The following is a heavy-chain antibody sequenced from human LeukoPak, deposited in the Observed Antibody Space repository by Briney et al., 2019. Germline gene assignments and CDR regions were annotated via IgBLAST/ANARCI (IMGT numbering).Heavy chain of an antibody. D-gene: IGHD1-14*01. J-gene: IGHJ4*02. CDR3: ARAPEYGLYYFDY. CDR1: AGSISSGSYY. V-gene: IGHV4-39*07. CDR2: IYYSGST. Sequence: SETLSLTCTVSAGSISSGSYYWGWIRQPPGKGLEWIGNIYYSGSTYYNPSLKSRVSISVDTSKNQFSLKLTSVTAADTAVYYCARAPEYGLYYFDYWGQGTLVTVSS.